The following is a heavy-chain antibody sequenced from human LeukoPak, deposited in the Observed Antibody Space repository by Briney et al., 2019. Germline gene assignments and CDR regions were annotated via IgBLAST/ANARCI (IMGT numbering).Heavy chain of an antibody. CDR3: ARNYGDYGLFRY. CDR2: ISGSGGST. Sequence: PGGSLRLSCAASGFTFSSYAMSWVRQAPGKGLEWVSAISGSGGSTYYADSVKGRFTISRDNSKNTLYLQMDSLRAEDTAVYYCARNYGDYGLFRYWGQGTLVTVSS. D-gene: IGHD4-17*01. V-gene: IGHV3-23*01. CDR1: GFTFSSYA. J-gene: IGHJ4*02.